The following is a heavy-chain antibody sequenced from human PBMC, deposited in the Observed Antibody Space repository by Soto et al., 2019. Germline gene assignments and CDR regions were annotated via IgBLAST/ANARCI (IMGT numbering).Heavy chain of an antibody. Sequence: SSVKVSCKASGYTFTSYGISRVLQAPGQGLEWMGWISAYNGNTNYAQKLQGRVTMTTDTSTSTAYMELRSLRSDDTAVYYCASVYDFWSGYYAPLYWGQGTLVTVSS. J-gene: IGHJ4*02. CDR3: ASVYDFWSGYYAPLY. D-gene: IGHD3-3*01. CDR1: GYTFTSYG. V-gene: IGHV1-18*04. CDR2: ISAYNGNT.